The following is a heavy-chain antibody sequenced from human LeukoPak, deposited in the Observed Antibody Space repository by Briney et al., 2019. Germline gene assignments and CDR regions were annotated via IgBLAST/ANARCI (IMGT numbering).Heavy chain of an antibody. V-gene: IGHV4-39*07. J-gene: IGHJ5*02. D-gene: IGHD2-15*01. CDR3: ARVYGYCSGGSCFRIWFDP. CDR1: GGSISSSSYY. CDR2: IYYSGST. Sequence: SETLSLTCTVSGGSISSSSYYWGWIRQPPGKGLEWIGSIYYSGSTYYNPSLKSRVTISVDTSKNQFSLKLSSVTAADTAVYDCARVYGYCSGGSCFRIWFDPWGQGTLVTVSS.